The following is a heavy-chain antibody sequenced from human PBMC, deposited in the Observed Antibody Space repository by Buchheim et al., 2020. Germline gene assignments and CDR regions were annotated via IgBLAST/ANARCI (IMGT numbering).Heavy chain of an antibody. D-gene: IGHD3-10*01. V-gene: IGHV3-23*01. CDR3: AEAIRASDY. CDR1: GFTFSSYA. Sequence: EVQLLESGGGLVQPGGSLRLSCAASGFTFSSYAMSWVRQVPGKGLVWVSSISDSGVTTSFADSVKGRFTISRDNSKNTLYLQMNSLRAEDTAVYYCAEAIRASDYWGQGTL. CDR2: ISDSGVTT. J-gene: IGHJ4*02.